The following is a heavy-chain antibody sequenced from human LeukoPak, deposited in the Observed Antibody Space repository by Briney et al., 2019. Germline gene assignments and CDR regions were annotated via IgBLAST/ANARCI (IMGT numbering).Heavy chain of an antibody. V-gene: IGHV4-34*01. CDR3: VRDKGGYCSSTSCYAGHWFDP. J-gene: IGHJ5*02. CDR1: GGSFSGYY. Sequence: SETLSLTCAVYGGSFSGYYWSWIRQPPGKGLEWIGEINHIGSTNYNPSLKSRVTMSVDTSKNQFSLKLSSVTPADTAVYYCVRDKGGYCSSTSCYAGHWFDPWGQGTLVTVSS. CDR2: INHIGST. D-gene: IGHD2-2*01.